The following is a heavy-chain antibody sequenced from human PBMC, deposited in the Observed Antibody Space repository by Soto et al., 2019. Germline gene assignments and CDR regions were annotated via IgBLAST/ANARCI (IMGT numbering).Heavy chain of an antibody. CDR2: INAGNGKT. Sequence: ASVKVSCKASGYTFTSYAMHWVRQAPGQRLEWMGWINAGNGKTKYSQKLQGRVNITRDTSASTAYMELSSLRSEDTAVYYCARGLNTIFGVVPRQWFDPWGQGTLVTVSS. CDR3: ARGLNTIFGVVPRQWFDP. CDR1: GYTFTSYA. J-gene: IGHJ5*02. V-gene: IGHV1-3*01. D-gene: IGHD3-3*01.